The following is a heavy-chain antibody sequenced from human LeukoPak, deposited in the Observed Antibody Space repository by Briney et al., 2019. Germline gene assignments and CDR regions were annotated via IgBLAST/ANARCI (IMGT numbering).Heavy chain of an antibody. CDR3: ARDQEGFDY. Sequence: APVKVSCKASGYSFTNNYIHWVRQAPGQGLEWMGMIYPRDGSTSYAQRFQDRVTVTRDTSTSTVHMELSGLRAEDTALYYCARDQEGFDYWGQGTLVTVSS. J-gene: IGHJ4*02. V-gene: IGHV1-46*01. CDR2: IYPRDGST. CDR1: GYSFTNNY.